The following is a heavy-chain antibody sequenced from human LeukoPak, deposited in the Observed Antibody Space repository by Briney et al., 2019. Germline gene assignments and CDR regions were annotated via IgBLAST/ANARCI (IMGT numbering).Heavy chain of an antibody. CDR3: AKEGRSLQTY. D-gene: IGHD5-24*01. CDR2: IKEDGTET. Sequence: GGSLRLSCAASGFAFSDYWMSWVRQAPGKGLEWVANIKEDGTETYYVDSVKGRFTISRDNAKNSLYLQMNSLRVEDTAVYYCAKEGRSLQTYWGQGTLVTVSP. J-gene: IGHJ4*02. V-gene: IGHV3-7*03. CDR1: GFAFSDYW.